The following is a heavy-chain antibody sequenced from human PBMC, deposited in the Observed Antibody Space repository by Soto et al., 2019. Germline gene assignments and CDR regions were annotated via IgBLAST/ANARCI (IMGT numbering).Heavy chain of an antibody. Sequence: PSETLSLTCTVSGGSISSYYLSWIRQPPGKGLEWIGYIYYSGSTNYNPSLKSRVTISVDTSKNQFSLKLSSVTAADTAVYYCARRFSYCSGGSCYMNDYWGQGTLVTVSS. J-gene: IGHJ4*02. CDR3: ARRFSYCSGGSCYMNDY. V-gene: IGHV4-59*01. CDR1: GGSISSYY. D-gene: IGHD2-15*01. CDR2: IYYSGST.